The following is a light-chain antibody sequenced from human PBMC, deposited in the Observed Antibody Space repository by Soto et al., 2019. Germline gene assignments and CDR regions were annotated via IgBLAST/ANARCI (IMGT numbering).Light chain of an antibody. CDR3: QQRSNWPRKT. V-gene: IGKV3-11*01. CDR2: DAS. CDR1: QSVSSY. Sequence: EIVLTQSPATLSLSPGERATLSCRASQSVSSYLAWYQQKPGQAPRLLIYDASNRATGIPARFSGSGSGTDFTLTISSLEPEAFAVYYCQQRSNWPRKTFGQGTKLEIK. J-gene: IGKJ2*01.